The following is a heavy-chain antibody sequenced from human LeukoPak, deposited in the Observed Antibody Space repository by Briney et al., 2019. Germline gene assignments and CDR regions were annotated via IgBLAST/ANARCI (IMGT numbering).Heavy chain of an antibody. D-gene: IGHD3-3*01. Sequence: SETLSLTCTVSGGSISSYYWSWIRQPPGKGLEWIGYIYYSGSTNYNPSLKSRVTISVDTSKNQFSLKLSSVTAADTAVYHCARGSYDFWSGSNWFDPWGQGTLVTVSS. CDR2: IYYSGST. J-gene: IGHJ5*02. V-gene: IGHV4-59*12. CDR1: GGSISSYY. CDR3: ARGSYDFWSGSNWFDP.